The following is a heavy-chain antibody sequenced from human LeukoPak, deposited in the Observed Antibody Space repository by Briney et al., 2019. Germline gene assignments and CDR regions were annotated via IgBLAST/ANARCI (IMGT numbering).Heavy chain of an antibody. CDR3: ARGGEMATLYHFAY. Sequence: SETLSLTCTVSGGSISSSNNYWGWIRQPPGKGLEWIGSIHYRGNTYHNPSLKSRVTISVDTSKNQFSLKVSSVTAADTAVYYCARGGEMATLYHFAYWGQGTLVTVSS. V-gene: IGHV4-39*07. CDR2: IHYRGNT. CDR1: GGSISSSNNY. J-gene: IGHJ4*02. D-gene: IGHD5-24*01.